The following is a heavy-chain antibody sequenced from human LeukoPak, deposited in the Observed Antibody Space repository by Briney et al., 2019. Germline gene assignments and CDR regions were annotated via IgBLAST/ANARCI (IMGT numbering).Heavy chain of an antibody. CDR2: FDPEDGET. CDR3: ATYQIGYNWNAD. CDR1: GYTLTELS. V-gene: IGHV1-24*01. D-gene: IGHD1-1*01. Sequence: GASVKVSCKVSGYTLTELSMHWVRQAPGKGLEWMGGFDPEDGETIYAQKSQGRVTMTEDTSTDTAYMELSSLRSEDTAVYYCATYQIGYNWNADWGQGTLVTVSS. J-gene: IGHJ4*02.